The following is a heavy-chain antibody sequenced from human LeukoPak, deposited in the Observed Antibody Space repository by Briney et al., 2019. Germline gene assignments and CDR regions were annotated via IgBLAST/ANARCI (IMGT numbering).Heavy chain of an antibody. CDR3: ARVSQVPAAIWWWSGPICAFDI. D-gene: IGHD2-2*01. V-gene: IGHV1-69*13. CDR2: IIPIFGTA. Sequence: GASVKVSCKASGGTFSSYTISWVRQAPGQGLEWMGGIIPIFGTANYAQKFQGRVTITADESTSTAYMELSSLRSEDTAVYYCARVSQVPAAIWWWSGPICAFDIWGQGTMVTVSS. J-gene: IGHJ3*02. CDR1: GGTFSSYT.